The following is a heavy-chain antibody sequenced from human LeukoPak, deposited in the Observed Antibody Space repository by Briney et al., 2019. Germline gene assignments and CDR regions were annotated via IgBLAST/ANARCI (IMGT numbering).Heavy chain of an antibody. CDR2: IYSGGST. V-gene: IGHV3-66*02. CDR3: ARDLPQKSGYSGGYYYYYMDV. J-gene: IGHJ6*03. D-gene: IGHD5-12*01. Sequence: PGGSLRLSCAASGFTVSSNYMSWVRQAPGKGLEWVSLIYSGGSTYYADSVKGRFTISRDNSKNTLYLQMNSLRAEDTAVYYCARDLPQKSGYSGGYYYYYMDVWGKGTTVTVSS. CDR1: GFTVSSNY.